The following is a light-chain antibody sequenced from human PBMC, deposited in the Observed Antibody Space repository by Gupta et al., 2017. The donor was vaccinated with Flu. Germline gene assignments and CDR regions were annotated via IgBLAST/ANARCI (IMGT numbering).Light chain of an antibody. Sequence: DIQMTQSPSSRSASVGDRVTITCRASQHITTYLNWYQQKPRKAPQLLIYDASKLETGVPSRFSGSGSGTEFTFTISRLEAEDFATYYCQQDYKIPVTFGQGTRVDI. CDR2: DAS. V-gene: IGKV1-33*01. CDR1: QHITTY. J-gene: IGKJ5*01. CDR3: QQDYKIPVT.